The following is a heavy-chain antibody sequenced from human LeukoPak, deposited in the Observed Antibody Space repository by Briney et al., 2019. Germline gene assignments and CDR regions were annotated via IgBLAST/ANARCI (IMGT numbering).Heavy chain of an antibody. CDR2: MNPNSGNT. J-gene: IGHJ4*02. D-gene: IGHD5-24*01. Sequence: ASVKVSCRASGYTFTSYDINWVRQATGQGLEWMGWMNPNSGNTGYAQKFQGRVTMTRNTSISTAYMELSSLRSDDTAVYYCARDPSAIESNFDYWGQGTLVTVSS. CDR3: ARDPSAIESNFDY. V-gene: IGHV1-8*01. CDR1: GYTFTSYD.